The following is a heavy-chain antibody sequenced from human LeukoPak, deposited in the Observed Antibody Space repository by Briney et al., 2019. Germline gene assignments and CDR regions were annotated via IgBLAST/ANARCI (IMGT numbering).Heavy chain of an antibody. CDR3: ARPFLAAAGTGY. D-gene: IGHD6-13*01. CDR2: IRNKANSYAT. V-gene: IGHV3-73*01. Sequence: GGSLRLSCAASGFTFSGSGMHWVRQASGKGLEWVGRIRNKANSYATAYAASVKGRFTISRDDSKNTAYLQMNSLKTDDTAVYYCARPFLAAAGTGYWGQGTLVTVSS. CDR1: GFTFSGSG. J-gene: IGHJ4*02.